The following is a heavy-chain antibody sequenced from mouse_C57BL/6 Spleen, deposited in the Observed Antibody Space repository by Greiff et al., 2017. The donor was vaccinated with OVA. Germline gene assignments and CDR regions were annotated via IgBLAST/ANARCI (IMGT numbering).Heavy chain of an antibody. V-gene: IGHV1-19*01. CDR2: INPYNGGT. D-gene: IGHD2-4*01. CDR3: ARLGDYDDGGYAMDY. J-gene: IGHJ4*01. Sequence: DVQLQESGPVLVKPGASVKMSCKASGYTFTDYYMNWVKQSHGKSLEWIGVINPYNGGTSYNQKFKGKATLTVDKSSSTAYMELNSLTSEDSAVYYCARLGDYDDGGYAMDYWGQGTSVTVSS. CDR1: GYTFTDYY.